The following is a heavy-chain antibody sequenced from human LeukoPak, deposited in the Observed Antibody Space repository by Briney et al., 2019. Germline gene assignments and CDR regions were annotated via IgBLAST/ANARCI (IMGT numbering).Heavy chain of an antibody. CDR3: VKGHEQWLVLLNPGFDY. V-gene: IGHV3-23*01. CDR2: ISGSGDRT. CDR1: GFTFSSYA. D-gene: IGHD6-19*01. J-gene: IGHJ4*02. Sequence: GGSLRLSCAGSGFTFSSYAMSWVRRAPGKGLEWVSVISGSGDRTYYADSVKGRFTISRDNSKDTLYLQMNSLRAEDTAVYYCVKGHEQWLVLLNPGFDYWGQGTLVTVSS.